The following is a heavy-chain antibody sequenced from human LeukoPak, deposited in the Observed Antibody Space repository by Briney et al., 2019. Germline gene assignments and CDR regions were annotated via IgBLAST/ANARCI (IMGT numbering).Heavy chain of an antibody. J-gene: IGHJ4*02. CDR1: GGSISSSSYY. CDR2: IYYSGST. Sequence: PSETLSLTCTVSGGSISSSSYYWGWIRQPPGKGLEWIGSIYYSGSTYYNPSLKSRVTISVDTSKNQFSLKLSSVTAADTAVYYCARGGLQLWSFDYWGQGTLVTVSS. CDR3: ARGGLQLWSFDY. V-gene: IGHV4-39*07. D-gene: IGHD5-18*01.